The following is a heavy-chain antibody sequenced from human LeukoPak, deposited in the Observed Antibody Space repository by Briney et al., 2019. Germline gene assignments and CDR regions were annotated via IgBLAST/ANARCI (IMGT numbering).Heavy chain of an antibody. CDR2: IYYSGST. V-gene: IGHV4-59*12. Sequence: PSETLSLTCTVSGGSISSYYWSWIRQPPGKGLEWIGYIYYSGSTNYNPSLKSRVTISVDTSKNQFSLKLSSVTAADTAVYYCARGGSITIFGVVIQYYFDYWGQGTLVTVSS. CDR1: GGSISSYY. J-gene: IGHJ4*02. D-gene: IGHD3-3*01. CDR3: ARGGSITIFGVVIQYYFDY.